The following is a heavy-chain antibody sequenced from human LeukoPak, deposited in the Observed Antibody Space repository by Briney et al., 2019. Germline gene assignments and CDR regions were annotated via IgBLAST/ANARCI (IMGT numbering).Heavy chain of an antibody. V-gene: IGHV3-23*01. CDR3: ARRAGAYSQPYDY. Sequence: GGSLRLSCAASGFTFSNSGMNWVRQAPGKGLEWVSTISGSGDSTYYADSVKGRFTSSRDNSKNTLYLQMNSLRAEDTAVYYCARRAGAYSQPYDYWGQGTLVTVSS. J-gene: IGHJ4*02. CDR2: ISGSGDST. D-gene: IGHD4/OR15-4a*01. CDR1: GFTFSNSG.